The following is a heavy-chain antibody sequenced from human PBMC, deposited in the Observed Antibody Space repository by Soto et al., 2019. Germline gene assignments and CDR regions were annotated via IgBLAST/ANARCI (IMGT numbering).Heavy chain of an antibody. Sequence: EVQLLESGGGLVQPGGSLRLSCAASGFTFSTYAMSWVRQAPGKGLEWVSGITGSGLSTYYEDSVKGRFTISRDNSINRLYLQMNSLRTEDTAVYYCAHPRGYGVFDAYDIWVQGTMVTVSS. CDR2: ITGSGLST. J-gene: IGHJ3*02. V-gene: IGHV3-23*01. CDR3: AHPRGYGVFDAYDI. D-gene: IGHD4-17*01. CDR1: GFTFSTYA.